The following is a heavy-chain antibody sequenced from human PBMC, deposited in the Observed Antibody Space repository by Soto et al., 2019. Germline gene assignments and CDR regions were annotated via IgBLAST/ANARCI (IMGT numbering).Heavy chain of an antibody. J-gene: IGHJ6*02. D-gene: IGHD6-13*01. Sequence: GKSLKISCKGSGYSFTSYWIGWVRQMPGKGLERMGIIYPGDSDTRYGPSFQGQVTISADKSISTAYLQWSSLKASDTAMYYCARPRSSSRNYYGMDVWGQGTTVTVSS. CDR2: IYPGDSDT. CDR3: ARPRSSSRNYYGMDV. CDR1: GYSFTSYW. V-gene: IGHV5-51*01.